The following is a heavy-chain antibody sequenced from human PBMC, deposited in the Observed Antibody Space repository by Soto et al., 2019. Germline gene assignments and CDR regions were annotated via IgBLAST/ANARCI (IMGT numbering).Heavy chain of an antibody. CDR1: GGSISSGGYY. Sequence: PSETLSLTCTVSGGSISSGGYYWSWIRQHPGKGLEWIXXXXXXXXTXYNPSLKSRVTISVDTSKNQFSLKLSSVTAADTAVYYCAIGRAAAGVLGAFDIWGQGTMVTVS. CDR3: AIGRAAAGVLGAFDI. J-gene: IGHJ3*02. CDR2: XXXXXXT. D-gene: IGHD6-13*01. V-gene: IGHV4-31*03.